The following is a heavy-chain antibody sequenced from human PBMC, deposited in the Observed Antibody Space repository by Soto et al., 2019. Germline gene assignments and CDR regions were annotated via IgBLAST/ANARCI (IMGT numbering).Heavy chain of an antibody. CDR2: INHSGST. J-gene: IGHJ4*02. D-gene: IGHD5-18*01. CDR1: GGSFSGYY. V-gene: IGHV4-34*01. CDR3: AREVDTAMALAH. Sequence: SETLSLTCAVYGGSFSGYYWSWIRQPPGKGLEWIGEINHSGSTNYNPSLKSRVTISVDTSKNQFSLNLSYVTAADTAVYYCAREVDTAMALAHWGQGTLVTVSS.